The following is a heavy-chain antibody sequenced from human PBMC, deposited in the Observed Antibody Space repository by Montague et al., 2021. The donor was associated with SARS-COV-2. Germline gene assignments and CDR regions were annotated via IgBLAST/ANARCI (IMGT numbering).Heavy chain of an antibody. CDR3: ARWDPQTLTLIGLRGKSASDY. CDR1: GGSFSGYY. Sequence: SETLSLTCAVYGGSFSGYYWTWIRQSPGKGLEWIAEINHSGTTNYNFNPSLRSRVTISVDTSKSQFSLNLSSATAADTGVYYCARWDPQTLTLIGLRGKSASDYWGQGTLDTVSS. V-gene: IGHV4-34*01. J-gene: IGHJ4*02. D-gene: IGHD4-23*01. CDR2: INHSGTT.